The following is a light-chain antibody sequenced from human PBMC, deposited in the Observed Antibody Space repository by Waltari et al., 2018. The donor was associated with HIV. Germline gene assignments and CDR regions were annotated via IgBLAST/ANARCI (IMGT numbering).Light chain of an antibody. CDR2: EVS. Sequence: QSALTQPASVSGSLGQSITISCTGASSGVGDYNYVSWYQQHPGKAPKVMIFEVSNRPSGVSDRFSGSKSGNTASLTISGVQPEDEADYYCSSYTTSNSHVVFGGGTKVTVL. V-gene: IGLV2-14*01. CDR1: SSGVGDYNY. J-gene: IGLJ2*01. CDR3: SSYTTSNSHVV.